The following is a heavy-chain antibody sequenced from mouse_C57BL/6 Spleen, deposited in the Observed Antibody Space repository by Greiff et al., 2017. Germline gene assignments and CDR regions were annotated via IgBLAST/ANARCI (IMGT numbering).Heavy chain of an antibody. CDR2: ISYDGSN. Sequence: EVKLEESGPGLVKPSQSLSLTCSVTGYSITSGYYWNWIRQFPGNKLEWMGYISYDGSNNYNPSLKNRISITRDTSKNQFFLKLNSVTTEDTATYYCARDRYYYSNYDWYFDVWGTGTTVTVAS. CDR3: ARDRYYYSNYDWYFDV. J-gene: IGHJ1*03. V-gene: IGHV3-6*01. CDR1: GYSITSGYY. D-gene: IGHD2-5*01.